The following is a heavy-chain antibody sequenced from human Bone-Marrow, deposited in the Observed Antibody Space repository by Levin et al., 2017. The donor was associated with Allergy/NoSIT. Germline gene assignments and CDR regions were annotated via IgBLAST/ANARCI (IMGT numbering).Heavy chain of an antibody. J-gene: IGHJ4*02. V-gene: IGHV3-23*01. CDR1: GFTFKNSA. CDR2: VSARGDNT. Sequence: LSLTCAASGFTFKNSAISWVRQAPGKGLEWVSAVSARGDNTFYADSVKGRFSISRDNSKNILYLQMNSLRPEDTAVYYCARNTAYFYNWGQGTLVTVSS. CDR3: ARNTAYFYN. D-gene: IGHD3-16*01.